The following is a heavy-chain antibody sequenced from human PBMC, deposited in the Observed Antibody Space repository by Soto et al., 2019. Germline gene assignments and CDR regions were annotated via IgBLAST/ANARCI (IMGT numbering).Heavy chain of an antibody. D-gene: IGHD5-18*01. CDR1: GDTFTSYY. CDR3: ASCGYSYGPPDAFDI. V-gene: IGHV1-46*03. Sequence: VASVKASCKASGDTFTSYYMHWVRQAPGQGLEWMGIINPSGGSTSYAQKFQGRVTMTRDTSTSTVYMELSSLRSEDTAVYYCASCGYSYGPPDAFDIWGQGTMVTVSS. CDR2: INPSGGST. J-gene: IGHJ3*02.